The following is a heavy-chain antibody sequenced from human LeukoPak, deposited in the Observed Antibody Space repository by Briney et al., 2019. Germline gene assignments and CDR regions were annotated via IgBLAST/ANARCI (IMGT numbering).Heavy chain of an antibody. V-gene: IGHV3-7*03. D-gene: IGHD6-19*01. CDR2: IKQDGSEK. CDR1: GFTFSNYW. J-gene: IGHJ3*02. CDR3: AKGGIAVAAHNDAFDI. Sequence: GGSLRLSCVASGFTFSNYWMSWVRQAPGKGLEWVANIKQDGSEKYYVDSVKGRFTISRDNSKNTLYLQMNSLRAEDTAVYYCAKGGIAVAAHNDAFDIWGQGTMVTVSS.